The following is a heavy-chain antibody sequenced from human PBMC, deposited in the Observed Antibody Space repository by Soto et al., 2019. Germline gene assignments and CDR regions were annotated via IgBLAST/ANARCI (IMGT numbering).Heavy chain of an antibody. J-gene: IGHJ6*04. V-gene: IGHV3-23*01. CDR1: GFMFSRYA. Sequence: GGSLRLSCAASGFMFSRYAMSWVRQAPGKGLEWVSAISGSTSSTYYADSVKGRFTISRDNSKNTLYLQMNSLRAEDTALYYCAKARYCTNGVCYRYYYYGMDVWGYGTKVTVSS. CDR3: AKARYCTNGVCYRYYYYGMDV. CDR2: ISGSTSST. D-gene: IGHD2-8*01.